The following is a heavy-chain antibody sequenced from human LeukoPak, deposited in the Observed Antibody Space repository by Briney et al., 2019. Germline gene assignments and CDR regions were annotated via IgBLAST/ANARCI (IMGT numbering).Heavy chain of an antibody. D-gene: IGHD3-22*01. Sequence: SETLSLTCTVSGGSISSYYWSWIRQPPGKGLEGIGYIYYRGSTNYNPSLKRRVTISVATSKNQFSLKLSSVTAADTAVYYCARRTYYYDSSGSHAFDIWGQGTMVTVSS. CDR1: GGSISSYY. CDR2: IYYRGST. J-gene: IGHJ3*02. CDR3: ARRTYYYDSSGSHAFDI. V-gene: IGHV4-59*01.